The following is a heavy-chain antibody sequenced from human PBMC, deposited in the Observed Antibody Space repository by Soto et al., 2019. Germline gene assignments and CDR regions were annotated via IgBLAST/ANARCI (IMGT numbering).Heavy chain of an antibody. D-gene: IGHD6-13*01. CDR2: LSDSGSSI. Sequence: EVQLLESGGGLVQPGGSLRLSCTASGFTFSRHAMTWVRQAPGKGLEWVSGLSDSGSSIYYADSVKGRFTISRDNSMNTLYLQMNTLSAEDTAIYYCAKVSSSWYAGFFDLWGQGTLVTVSS. CDR1: GFTFSRHA. CDR3: AKVSSSWYAGFFDL. J-gene: IGHJ4*02. V-gene: IGHV3-23*01.